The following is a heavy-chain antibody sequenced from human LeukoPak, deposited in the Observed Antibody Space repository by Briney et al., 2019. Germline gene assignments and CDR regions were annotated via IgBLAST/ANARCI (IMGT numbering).Heavy chain of an antibody. CDR3: AKAYGSGSYYNPLDY. CDR1: GFTFSRSG. J-gene: IGHJ4*02. D-gene: IGHD3-10*01. V-gene: IGHV3-30*02. Sequence: QPGGSLRLSCIASGFTFSRSGMHWVRQAPGKGLEWVTFIQYDGNNKYYADSVKGRFTISRDNSKNTLYLQMNSLRAEDTAVYYCAKAYGSGSYYNPLDYWGQGTLVTVSS. CDR2: IQYDGNNK.